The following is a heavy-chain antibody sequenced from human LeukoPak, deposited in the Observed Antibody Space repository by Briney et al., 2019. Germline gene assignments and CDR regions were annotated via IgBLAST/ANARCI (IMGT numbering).Heavy chain of an antibody. Sequence: GGSLRLSCVVSGFTFSSYSMNWVRQAPGKGLEWVSYISSSSTTTHYADSVKGRFTISRDNAKNSLYLQMNSLRAEDTAVYYCARSSITGYWYFDLWGRGTLVPVSS. CDR2: ISSSSTTT. CDR1: GFTFSSYS. D-gene: IGHD1-14*01. CDR3: ARSSITGYWYFDL. V-gene: IGHV3-48*01. J-gene: IGHJ2*01.